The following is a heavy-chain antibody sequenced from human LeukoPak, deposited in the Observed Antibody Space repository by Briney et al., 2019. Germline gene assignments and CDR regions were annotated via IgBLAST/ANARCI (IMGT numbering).Heavy chain of an antibody. D-gene: IGHD1-26*01. CDR1: GFTVSGNY. CDR3: ARDPYSGNYGAYYYYYMDV. J-gene: IGHJ6*03. V-gene: IGHV3-53*01. CDR2: IYSDDTT. Sequence: PGGSLRLSCAVSGFTVSGNYMSWIRQAPGKGLEWVSLIYSDDTTLYADSVKGRFTISRDNAKSSLYLQMDGLRAEDTAVYYCARDPYSGNYGAYYYYYMDVWGKGTTVTISS.